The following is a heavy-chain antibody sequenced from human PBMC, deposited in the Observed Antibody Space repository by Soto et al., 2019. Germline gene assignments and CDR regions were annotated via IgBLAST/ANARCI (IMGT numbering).Heavy chain of an antibody. D-gene: IGHD2-15*01. V-gene: IGHV3-30-3*01. J-gene: IGHJ4*02. CDR1: GFTFSTYA. CDR2: ISYDGSNK. CDR3: ARAVVVAATDFDY. Sequence: QVQLVESGGGVVQPGRSLRLSCAASGFTFSTYAMHWVRQAPGKGLEWVSVISYDGSNKYYADSVKGRFTISRDNSKNTLYLQMNSLRAKDTDVYYCARAVVVAATDFDYWGQGTLVTVSS.